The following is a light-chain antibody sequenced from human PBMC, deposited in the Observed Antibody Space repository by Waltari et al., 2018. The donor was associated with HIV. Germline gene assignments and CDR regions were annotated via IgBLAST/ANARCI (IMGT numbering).Light chain of an antibody. CDR3: AAWDDRLDGQGV. Sequence: QPVLTQPPSASGTPGQRVTIPCSGTRSHIGTNTVHLYQRIPGTAPKPPIYNDNHRPSGVPDRFSGSRSGTSASLAISGLQSEDEADYYCAAWDDRLDGQGVFGGGTTLTVL. J-gene: IGLJ3*02. CDR1: RSHIGTNT. V-gene: IGLV1-44*01. CDR2: NDN.